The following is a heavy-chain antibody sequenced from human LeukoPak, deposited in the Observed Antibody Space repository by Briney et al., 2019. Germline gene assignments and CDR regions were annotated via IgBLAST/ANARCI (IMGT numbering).Heavy chain of an antibody. J-gene: IGHJ4*02. CDR2: IIPIFGTA. D-gene: IGHD6-6*01. CDR3: ARGRIGSSALGY. Sequence: GASVKVSCKVSGGTFSSYAISWVRQAPGQGLEWMGGIIPIFGTANYAQKFQGRVTITTDESTSTAYMELSSLRSEDTAVYYCARGRIGSSALGYWGQGTLVTVSS. V-gene: IGHV1-69*05. CDR1: GGTFSSYA.